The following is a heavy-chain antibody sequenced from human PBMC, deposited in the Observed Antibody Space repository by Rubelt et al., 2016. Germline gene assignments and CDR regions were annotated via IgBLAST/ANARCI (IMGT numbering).Heavy chain of an antibody. V-gene: IGHV3-66*01. CDR3: ARYGSGRNYVDPFDY. CDR2: IYSGGST. D-gene: IGHD3-10*01. J-gene: IGHJ4*02. Sequence: QAPGKGLEWLSVIYSGGSTYYADSVKGRFTISRDNAKNSLYLQMNSLRDEDTAVYYCARYGSGRNYVDPFDYWGQGTMVTVSS.